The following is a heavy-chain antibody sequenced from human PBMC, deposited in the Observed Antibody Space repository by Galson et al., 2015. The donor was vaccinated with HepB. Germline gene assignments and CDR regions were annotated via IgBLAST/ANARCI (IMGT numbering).Heavy chain of an antibody. V-gene: IGHV1-2*02. Sequence: SVKVSCKASGYTFIDYYLYWVRQAPGQGLEWIGWINRHNAGTNYAQKFQGRVTMTRDTSISTAYMELNRLRSDDTAIYYCARGVISGSGPAMDVWGQGTMVTVSS. D-gene: IGHD3-22*01. CDR3: ARGVISGSGPAMDV. CDR2: INRHNAGT. J-gene: IGHJ6*02. CDR1: GYTFIDYY.